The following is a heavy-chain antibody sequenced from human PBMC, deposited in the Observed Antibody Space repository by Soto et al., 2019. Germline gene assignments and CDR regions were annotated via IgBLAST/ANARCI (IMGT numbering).Heavy chain of an antibody. D-gene: IGHD6-19*01. Sequence: GGSLRLSCAASGFTFSSYAMSWVRQAPGKGLEWVSAISGSGGSTYYADSVKGRFTISRDNSKNRLYLQMNSLRAEDTAVYYCAKGEDCIAVAGIEYWGQGTLVTVSS. CDR3: AKGEDCIAVAGIEY. CDR1: GFTFSSYA. V-gene: IGHV3-23*01. CDR2: ISGSGGST. J-gene: IGHJ4*02.